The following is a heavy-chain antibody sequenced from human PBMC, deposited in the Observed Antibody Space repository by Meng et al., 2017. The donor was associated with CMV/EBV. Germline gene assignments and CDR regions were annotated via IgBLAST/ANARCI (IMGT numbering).Heavy chain of an antibody. J-gene: IGHJ4*02. Sequence: ETLSLTCAVYGDSFSTYFWNWVRQPPGKGLEWVSSISSSSSYIYYADSVKGRFTISRDNAKNSLYLQMNSLRAEDTAVYYCARVNQGIDYWGQGTLVTVSS. V-gene: IGHV3-21*01. CDR1: GDSFSTYF. CDR3: ARVNQGIDY. CDR2: ISSSSSYI. D-gene: IGHD1-14*01.